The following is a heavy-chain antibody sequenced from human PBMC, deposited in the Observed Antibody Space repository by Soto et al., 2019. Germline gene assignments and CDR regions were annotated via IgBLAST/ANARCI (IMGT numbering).Heavy chain of an antibody. Sequence: SETLSLTCTVSGGSISSGGYYWSWIRQHPGKGLEWIGYIYYSGSTYYNPSLKSRVTISVDTSKNQFSLKLSSVTAADTAVYYCARYQEREWKEQNAFDIWGQGTMVTVSS. V-gene: IGHV4-31*03. J-gene: IGHJ3*02. D-gene: IGHD1-1*01. CDR2: IYYSGST. CDR1: GGSISSGGYY. CDR3: ARYQEREWKEQNAFDI.